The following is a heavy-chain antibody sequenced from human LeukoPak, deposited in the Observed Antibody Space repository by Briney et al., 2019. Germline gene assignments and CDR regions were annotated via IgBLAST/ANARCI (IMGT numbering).Heavy chain of an antibody. CDR1: GYSFTNYW. Sequence: GESLKISCKGSGYSFTNYWIGWVRQMPGKGVEWMGIIYPGDSDTRYSPSFQGQVTISADKSISTAHLQWSSLKASDTAMYYCARPIGSDSYAYWGQGTLVTVSS. CDR3: ARPIGSDSYAY. V-gene: IGHV5-51*01. CDR2: IYPGDSDT. J-gene: IGHJ4*02. D-gene: IGHD5-18*01.